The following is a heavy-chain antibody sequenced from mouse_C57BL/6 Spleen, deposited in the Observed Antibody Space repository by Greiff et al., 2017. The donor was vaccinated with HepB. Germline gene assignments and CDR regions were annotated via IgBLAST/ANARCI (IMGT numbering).Heavy chain of an antibody. CDR3: ASSYGSSPSY. J-gene: IGHJ3*01. CDR2: IYPRSGNT. Sequence: VQLQQSGAELARPGASVKLSCKASGYTFTSYGISWVKQRTGQGLEWIGEIYPRSGNTYYNEKFKGKATLTADKSSSTAYMELRSLTSEDSAVYFCASSYGSSPSYWGQGTLVTVSA. V-gene: IGHV1-81*01. D-gene: IGHD1-1*01. CDR1: GYTFTSYG.